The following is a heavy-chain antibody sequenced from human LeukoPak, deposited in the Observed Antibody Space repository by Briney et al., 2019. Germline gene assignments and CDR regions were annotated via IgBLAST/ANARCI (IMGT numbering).Heavy chain of an antibody. CDR2: IYYSGST. V-gene: IGHV4-61*01. J-gene: IGHJ6*03. D-gene: IGHD1-26*01. CDR1: GGSISSSSYY. CDR3: ARDHPPSIVGATRGSSSGGYMDV. Sequence: PSETLSLTCTVSGGSISSSSYYWSWIRQPPGKGLEWIGYIYYSGSTNYNPSLKSRVTISVDTSKNQFSLKLSSVTAADTAVYYCARDHPPSIVGATRGSSSGGYMDVWGKGTTVTVSS.